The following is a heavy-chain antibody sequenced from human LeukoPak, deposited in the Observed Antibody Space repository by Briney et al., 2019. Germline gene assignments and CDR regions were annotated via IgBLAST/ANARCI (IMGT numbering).Heavy chain of an antibody. D-gene: IGHD6-13*01. CDR1: AYTFTSYG. J-gene: IGHJ4*02. CDR2: ISAYNGNT. V-gene: IGHV1-18*01. CDR3: ARDRLGSDSSSPQSVSFDY. Sequence: ASVKVSCNASAYTFTSYGISWVRQAPGQGLEWMGWISAYNGNTNYAQKLQGRVTMTTDRSTSIAYMELRSLRSDDTAVYYCARDRLGSDSSSPQSVSFDYWGQGTLVTVSS.